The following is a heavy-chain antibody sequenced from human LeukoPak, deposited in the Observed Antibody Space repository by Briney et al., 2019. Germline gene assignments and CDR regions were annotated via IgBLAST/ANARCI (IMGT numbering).Heavy chain of an antibody. V-gene: IGHV4-4*07. J-gene: IGHJ4*02. D-gene: IGHD5-18*01. Sequence: SETLSLTCTVSGGSMNTYYWTWLRQPAGKRLEWLGRMYHSGTTNYNSPLYNPSLSSRVTMSVDGAKNQFSLRLKSVTTADTAIYFCARERDHGYSYGLVLDSWGQGSLVTVSS. CDR3: ARERDHGYSYGLVLDS. CDR1: GGSMNTYY. CDR2: MYHSGTT.